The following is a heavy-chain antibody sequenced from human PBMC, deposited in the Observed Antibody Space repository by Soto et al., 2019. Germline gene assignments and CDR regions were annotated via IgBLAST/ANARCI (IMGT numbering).Heavy chain of an antibody. Sequence: EVQLLESGGDLVQPGGSLRLSCAASAFTFSSNAMSWVRQAPGKGLEWVSVITNTGGDTLYADSGKGRFTISRDNSKNTLYLQMTSLRAEDTAIYYCARGSGESYPGSRVFDSWGQGTRVTVSS. CDR3: ARGSGESYPGSRVFDS. D-gene: IGHD3-10*01. V-gene: IGHV3-23*01. CDR2: ITNTGGDT. CDR1: AFTFSSNA. J-gene: IGHJ4*02.